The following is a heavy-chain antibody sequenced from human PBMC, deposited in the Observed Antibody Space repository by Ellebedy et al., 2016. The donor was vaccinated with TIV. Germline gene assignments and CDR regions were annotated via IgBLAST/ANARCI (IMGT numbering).Heavy chain of an antibody. Sequence: GGSLRLXXAASGFTFSRYGMHWVRQTPGKGLEWVAVIWHDGNTKNYAVSLKGRFTISRDNSKNMLNLQMNNLRAEDTAVYYCARISSGRSFYGMDVWGQGTTVTVSS. J-gene: IGHJ6*02. CDR3: ARISSGRSFYGMDV. D-gene: IGHD6-19*01. CDR2: IWHDGNTK. V-gene: IGHV3-33*01. CDR1: GFTFSRYG.